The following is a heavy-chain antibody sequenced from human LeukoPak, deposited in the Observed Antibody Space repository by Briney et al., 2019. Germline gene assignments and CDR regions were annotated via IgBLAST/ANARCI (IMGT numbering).Heavy chain of an antibody. D-gene: IGHD3-10*01. J-gene: IGHJ6*02. CDR3: ARDGSGSYHYYYYGMDV. CDR2: IYTSGST. Sequence: PSETLSLTCTVSGGSISSGGYYWSWIRQPAGKGLEWIGRIYTSGSTNYNPSLKSRVTMLVDTSKNQFSLKLSSVTAADTAVYYCARDGSGSYHYYYYGMDVWGQGTTATVSS. V-gene: IGHV4-61*02. CDR1: GGSISSGGYY.